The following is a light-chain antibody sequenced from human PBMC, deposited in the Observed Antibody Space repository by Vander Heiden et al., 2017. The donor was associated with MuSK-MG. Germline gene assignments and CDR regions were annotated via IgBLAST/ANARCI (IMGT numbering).Light chain of an antibody. CDR2: EVS. J-gene: IGLJ2*01. Sequence: QSALTQPPSAYGSPGQSVTISCTGTSSDVGGYNYVSWYKKHPGKAPKLMIYEVSKRPSVVPDRFSGSKSGNTASLTVSGLQAEDEADYYCSSYAGSNNFVVFGGGTKLTVL. CDR3: SSYAGSNNFVV. V-gene: IGLV2-8*01. CDR1: SSDVGGYNY.